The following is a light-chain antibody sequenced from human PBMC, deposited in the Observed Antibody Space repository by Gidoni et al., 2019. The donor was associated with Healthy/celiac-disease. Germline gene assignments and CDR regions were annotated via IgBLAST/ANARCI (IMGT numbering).Light chain of an antibody. CDR2: DAS. J-gene: IGKJ4*01. CDR1: QSVSSY. V-gene: IGKV3-11*01. Sequence: ELVLPPSPATLSLSPGERATLSCRASQSVSSYLAWYQQKPGQAPRLLIYDASNRATGIPARFSGSGSGTDFTLTISSLEPEDFAVYYCQQRSNWRGLTFXGXTKVEIK. CDR3: QQRSNWRGLT.